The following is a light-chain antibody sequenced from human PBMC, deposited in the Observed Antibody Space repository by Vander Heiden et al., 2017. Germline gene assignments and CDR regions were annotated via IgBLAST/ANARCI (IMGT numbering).Light chain of an antibody. CDR3: AAWDDSLSGWV. CDR2: REN. CDR1: SLNIGSNY. Sequence: SVRTQPTSASRTPGQSVTISCCESSLNIGSNYVYWHQHLPVTAPKLLIYRENQRPSGVPYRFSGSKSGTSASLAISGLRSEDEAAYYWAAWDDSLSGWVFGGGTKLTVL. V-gene: IGLV1-47*01. J-gene: IGLJ3*02.